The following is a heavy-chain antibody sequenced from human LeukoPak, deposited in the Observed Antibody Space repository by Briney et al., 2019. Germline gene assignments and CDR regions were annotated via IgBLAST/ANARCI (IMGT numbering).Heavy chain of an antibody. CDR3: ARFSGSHVPADF. J-gene: IGHJ4*02. CDR1: GFTFSSYW. V-gene: IGHV3-74*01. CDR2: INSDGSKT. Sequence: GGSLRLSCAASGFTFSSYWMHWVRQAPGKGLVWVSNINSDGSKTNYADSVKGRFTISRDNAKNTLSPQMNSLRAEDTAVYYCARFSGSHVPADFWGQGTLVTVSS. D-gene: IGHD1-26*01.